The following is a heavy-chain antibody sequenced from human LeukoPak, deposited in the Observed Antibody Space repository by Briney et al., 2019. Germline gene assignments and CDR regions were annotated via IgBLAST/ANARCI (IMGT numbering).Heavy chain of an antibody. CDR1: GGSISSSNW. Sequence: SGTLSLTCAVSGGSISSSNWWSWVRQPPGKGLEWIGEIYHSGSTNYNPSLKSRVTISADKSKNQFSLKLSSVTAADTAVYYCARVGYYGSGSRYYYGMDVWGKGTTVTVSS. D-gene: IGHD3-10*01. CDR3: ARVGYYGSGSRYYYGMDV. J-gene: IGHJ6*04. V-gene: IGHV4-4*02. CDR2: IYHSGST.